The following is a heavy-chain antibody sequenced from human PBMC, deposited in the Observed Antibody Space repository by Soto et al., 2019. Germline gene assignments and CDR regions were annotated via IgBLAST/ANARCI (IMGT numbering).Heavy chain of an antibody. CDR3: AKSPDLTGYYDYFDY. D-gene: IGHD3-9*01. V-gene: IGHV3-9*01. J-gene: IGHJ4*02. Sequence: EVQLVESGGGLVQPGRSLRLSCAASGFTFDDYAMHWVRQAPGKGLEWVSGISWNRGSIGYADSVKGRFTISRDNANNSLYLQMNSLRAEDTALYYCAKSPDLTGYYDYFDYWGQGTLVTVSS. CDR1: GFTFDDYA. CDR2: ISWNRGSI.